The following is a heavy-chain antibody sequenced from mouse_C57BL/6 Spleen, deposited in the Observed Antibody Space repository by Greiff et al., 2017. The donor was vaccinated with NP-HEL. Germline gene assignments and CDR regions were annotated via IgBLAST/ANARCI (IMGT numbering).Heavy chain of an antibody. D-gene: IGHD2-3*01. J-gene: IGHJ4*01. V-gene: IGHV1-15*01. CDR2: IDPETGGT. CDR1: GYTFTDYE. Sequence: VQLQQSGAELVRPGASVTLSCKASGYTFTDYEMHWVKQTPVHGLEWIGAIDPETGGTAYNQKFKGKAILTADKSSSTAYMELRSLTSEDSAGYYCTRGVYDGYYDYAMDDWGQGTSVTVSS. CDR3: TRGVYDGYYDYAMDD.